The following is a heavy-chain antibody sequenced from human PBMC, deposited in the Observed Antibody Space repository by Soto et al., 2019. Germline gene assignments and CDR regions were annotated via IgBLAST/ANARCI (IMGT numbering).Heavy chain of an antibody. D-gene: IGHD2-15*01. J-gene: IGHJ4*02. CDR2: LYNDGST. Sequence: QLQLQESGPGLVKPSETLSLTCTVSGGSINSNNYYWSWIRQPPGKGLAWIASLYNDGSTYYSPCLKSRVTISADTSKNQFSLKLKSVTAADTAVYYCAKVVVAATRHTDFDSWGQGTLVTVSS. CDR1: GGSINSNNYY. V-gene: IGHV4-39*01. CDR3: AKVVVAATRHTDFDS.